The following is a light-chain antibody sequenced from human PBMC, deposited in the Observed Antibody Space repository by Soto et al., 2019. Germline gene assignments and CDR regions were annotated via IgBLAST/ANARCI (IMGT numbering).Light chain of an antibody. CDR2: DAS. CDR1: QDINNY. Sequence: DVQLTHSPSSLSASVGHRVTVICQASQDINNYLNWYQQKPGKAPKVLIYDASNLKPGVPPRFSGSRSGTDFPFTISSLQPEDIATYYCQQYGNLPFTFGGGTKVEIK. CDR3: QQYGNLPFT. J-gene: IGKJ4*01. V-gene: IGKV1-33*01.